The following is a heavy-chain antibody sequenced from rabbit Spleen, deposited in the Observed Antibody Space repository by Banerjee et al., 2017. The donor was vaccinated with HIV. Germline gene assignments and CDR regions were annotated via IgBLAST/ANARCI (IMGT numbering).Heavy chain of an antibody. V-gene: IGHV1S40*01. D-gene: IGHD4-2*01. CDR1: GFTFSSYW. CDR2: INSGSGTT. CDR3: ARNNGWDGFNL. Sequence: QSLQESGGDLVKPGASLTLTCTASGFTFSSYWMSWVRQAPGKGLEWIARINSGSGTTYYASWAKGRFTISKTSSTTVTLQMTSLTAADTATYFCARNNGWDGFNLWGQGTLVTVS. J-gene: IGHJ4*01.